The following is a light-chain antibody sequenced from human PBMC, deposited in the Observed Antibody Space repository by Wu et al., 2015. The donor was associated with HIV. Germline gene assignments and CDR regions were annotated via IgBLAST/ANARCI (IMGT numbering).Light chain of an antibody. CDR3: HQYNDWPPDS. V-gene: IGKV3-15*01. CDR2: GAS. Sequence: EIVMTQSPATLSVSPGERATLSCRASQDISGNLAWYQQKPGQSPRPLVYGASTRATGIPARFSGSGSGTDFTLTINSLQSEDFAIYYCHQYNDWPPDSFGQGTKLEIK. J-gene: IGKJ2*03. CDR1: QDISGN.